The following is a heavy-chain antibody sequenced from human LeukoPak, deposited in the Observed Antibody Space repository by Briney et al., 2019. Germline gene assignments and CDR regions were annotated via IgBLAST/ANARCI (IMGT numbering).Heavy chain of an antibody. CDR1: GFTFSSYG. D-gene: IGHD3-22*01. J-gene: IGHJ4*02. CDR2: IWYDGSNK. CDR3: ARDIGAMIVVVTLDY. V-gene: IGHV3-33*01. Sequence: GGSLRLSCAASGFTFSSYGMHWVRQAPGKGLEWVAVIWYDGSNKYYADSVKGRLTISRDNSKNTLYLQMSSLRAEDTAVYYCARDIGAMIVVVTLDYWGQGTLVTVSS.